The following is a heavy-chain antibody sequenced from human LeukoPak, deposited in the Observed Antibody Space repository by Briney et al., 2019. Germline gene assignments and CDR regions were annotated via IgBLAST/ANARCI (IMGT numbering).Heavy chain of an antibody. V-gene: IGHV3-21*01. Sequence: GGSLRLSCAASGFTVSSNYMSWVRQAPGKGLEWVSSISSSSSYIYYADSVKGRFTISRDNAKNSLYLQMNSLRAEDTAVYYCARVGPHTHDAFDIWGQGTMVTVSS. CDR3: ARVGPHTHDAFDI. CDR2: ISSSSSYI. J-gene: IGHJ3*02. D-gene: IGHD2-2*02. CDR1: GFTVSSNY.